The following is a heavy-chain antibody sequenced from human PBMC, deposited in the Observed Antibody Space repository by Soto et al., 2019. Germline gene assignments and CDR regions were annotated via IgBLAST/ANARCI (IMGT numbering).Heavy chain of an antibody. Sequence: QVQLVQSGAEEKKPGASVKVSCKASGYTFTSYAMHWVRQAPGQRLEWMGWINAGNGNTKYSQNFQGRVTITRDTSASTAYMDLSSLRSGDTAVYYCARGGPPIDYWGQGTLVTVSS. D-gene: IGHD3-10*01. J-gene: IGHJ4*02. CDR2: INAGNGNT. CDR3: ARGGPPIDY. V-gene: IGHV1-3*05. CDR1: GYTFTSYA.